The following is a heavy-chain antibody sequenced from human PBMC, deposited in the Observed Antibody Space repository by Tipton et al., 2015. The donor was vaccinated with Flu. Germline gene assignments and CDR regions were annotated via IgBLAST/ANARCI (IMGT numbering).Heavy chain of an antibody. CDR1: GGSISSGGYY. J-gene: IGHJ4*02. Sequence: LRLSCTVSGGSISSGGYYWNWISQHPGKGLEWIGYIYYSGSTSYNPSLKSRLTMSVDTSKNQFSLNLSSVTAADTAVYYCARDSSGYYHFDYWGQGTLVTVSS. D-gene: IGHD3-22*01. V-gene: IGHV4-31*03. CDR2: IYYSGST. CDR3: ARDSSGYYHFDY.